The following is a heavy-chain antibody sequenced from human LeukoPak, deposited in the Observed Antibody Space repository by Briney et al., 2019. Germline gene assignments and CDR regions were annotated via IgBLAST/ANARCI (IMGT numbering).Heavy chain of an antibody. J-gene: IGHJ4*02. Sequence: GRSLRLSCAASGFTFSRYAMHWVRQAPGKGLEWVAVISYDGNNKWYADSVKGRFTISRDNSENTLYLQMDSLRAEDTAVYYCARGDAIVLITGYYFDYWGQGTLVTVSS. V-gene: IGHV3-30*04. CDR3: ARGDAIVLITGYYFDY. D-gene: IGHD3-22*01. CDR1: GFTFSRYA. CDR2: ISYDGNNK.